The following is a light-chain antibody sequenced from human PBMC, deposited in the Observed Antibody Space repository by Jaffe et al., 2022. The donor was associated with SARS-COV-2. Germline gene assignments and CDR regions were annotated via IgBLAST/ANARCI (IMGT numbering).Light chain of an antibody. CDR2: KAS. V-gene: IGKV1-5*03. CDR3: QQYNGYPWT. CDR1: QSIRSW. Sequence: DIQMTQSPSTLSASVGDRVTITCRASQSIRSWLAWYQQKPGKAPKLVIYKASSLQGGVPSRFSGSGSGTEFTLTISNLQPDDSATYYCQQYNGYPWTFGQGTKVEIK. J-gene: IGKJ1*01.